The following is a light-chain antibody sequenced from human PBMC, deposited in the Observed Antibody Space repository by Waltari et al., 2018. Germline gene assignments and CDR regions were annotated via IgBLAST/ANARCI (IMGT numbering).Light chain of an antibody. CDR1: QSVTSSY. CDR3: QQYGSSPPLT. Sequence: EIVLTQSPGTLSLSPGERATLSCRASQSVTSSYLAWYQQKPGQAPRLPMYGAASRATGIPDRFSGSGSGTDFTLTISRLEPEDFAVYYCQQYGSSPPLTFGGGTKVEIK. CDR2: GAA. J-gene: IGKJ4*01. V-gene: IGKV3-20*01.